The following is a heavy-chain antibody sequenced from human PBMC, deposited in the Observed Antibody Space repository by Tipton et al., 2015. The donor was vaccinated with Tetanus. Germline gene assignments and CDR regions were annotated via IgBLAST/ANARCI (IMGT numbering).Heavy chain of an antibody. J-gene: IGHJ4*02. CDR2: IYYSGST. V-gene: IGHV4-59*01. CDR1: GGSISSYY. D-gene: IGHD1-1*01. Sequence: TLSLTCTVSGGSISSYYWSWIRQPPGKGLEWIGYIYYSGSTNYNPSLKSRVTISVDTSKNQFSLKLSSVTAADTAVYYCAREVHNNFHFDYWGQGTLVTVSS. CDR3: AREVHNNFHFDY.